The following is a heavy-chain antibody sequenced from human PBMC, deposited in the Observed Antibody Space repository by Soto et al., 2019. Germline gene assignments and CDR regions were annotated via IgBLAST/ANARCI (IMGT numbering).Heavy chain of an antibody. CDR3: ARDGYNYVYYGMDV. D-gene: IGHD5-12*01. J-gene: IGHJ6*02. V-gene: IGHV3-30-3*01. Sequence: GGSLRLSCAASGFTFSSYAMHWVRQAPGKGLEWVAVISYDGSNKYYADSVKGRFTISRDNSKNTLYLQMNSLRAEDTAVYYCARDGYNYVYYGMDVWGQGTPVTVSS. CDR1: GFTFSSYA. CDR2: ISYDGSNK.